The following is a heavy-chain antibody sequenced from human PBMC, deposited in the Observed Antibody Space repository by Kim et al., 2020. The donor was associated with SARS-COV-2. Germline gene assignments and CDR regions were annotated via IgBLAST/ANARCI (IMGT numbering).Heavy chain of an antibody. J-gene: IGHJ6*01. D-gene: IGHD1-26*01. CDR1: GGSISSYY. CDR2: IYYSGST. Sequence: SETLSLTCTVSGGSISSYYWSWIRQPPGKGLEWIGYIYYSGSTNYNPSLKSRVTISVDTSKNQFSLKLSSVTAADTAVYYCARGRIGRVIDYYYGMDVWEAGTTLTVSS. V-gene: IGHV4-59*13. CDR3: ARGRIGRVIDYYYGMDV.